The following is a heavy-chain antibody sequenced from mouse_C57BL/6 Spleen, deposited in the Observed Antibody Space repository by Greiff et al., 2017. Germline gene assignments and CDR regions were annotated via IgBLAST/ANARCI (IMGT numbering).Heavy chain of an antibody. Sequence: VQLQQPGAELVKPGASVKLSCKASGYTFTSYWMHWVKQRPGRGLEWIGRIDPNSGGTKYNEKFKSKATLTVDKPSSTAYMQLSSLTSEDSAVYYCARSLITTVVATDWYFDVWGTGTTVTVSS. CDR1: GYTFTSYW. CDR3: ARSLITTVVATDWYFDV. V-gene: IGHV1-72*01. D-gene: IGHD1-1*01. CDR2: IDPNSGGT. J-gene: IGHJ1*03.